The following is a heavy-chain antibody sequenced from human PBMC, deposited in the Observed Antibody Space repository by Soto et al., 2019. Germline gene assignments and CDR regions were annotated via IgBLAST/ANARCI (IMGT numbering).Heavy chain of an antibody. V-gene: IGHV1-18*01. D-gene: IGHD2-21*02. CDR2: IGAYNGNT. CDR3: ARDSRDDYYYFGMDV. CDR1: GYTFTSYG. J-gene: IGHJ6*02. Sequence: ASVKVSCKTSGYTFTSYGISWARQAPGQGLEWMGWIGAYNGNTNYAQKFQGRVTMTTDTSTSTAYMELRSLRSDDTAVYYCARDSRDDYYYFGMDVWGQGTTVTVSS.